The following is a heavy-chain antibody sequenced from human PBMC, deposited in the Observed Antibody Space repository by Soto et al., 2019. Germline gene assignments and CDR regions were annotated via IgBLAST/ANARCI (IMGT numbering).Heavy chain of an antibody. CDR3: ATWHLQEHAYDI. Sequence: GGSLRLSCAAFGFTVSGKKYVAWVRQAPGKGLEWVSALYDLDGTYYADSVKGRFTTSSDSSRTTVYLQMNSLRPDDAAVYSCATWHLQEHAYDIWGQGTMVTVSS. D-gene: IGHD1-1*01. J-gene: IGHJ3*02. CDR1: GFTVSGKKY. CDR2: LYDLDGT. V-gene: IGHV3-53*01.